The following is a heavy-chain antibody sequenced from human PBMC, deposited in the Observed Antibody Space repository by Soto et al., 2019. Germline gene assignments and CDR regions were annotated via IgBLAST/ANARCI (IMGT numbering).Heavy chain of an antibody. V-gene: IGHV1-69*12. J-gene: IGHJ6*02. CDR2: IIPIFGTA. CDR3: AREVVVNTKGYYYYGMDV. CDR1: GGTFSSYA. Sequence: QVQLVQSGAAVKKPGSSVKVSCKASGGTFSSYAISWVRQAPGQGLEWMGGIIPIFGTANYAQKFQGRVTITADESTSTAYMELSSLRSEYTAVYYCAREVVVNTKGYYYYGMDVWGQGTAVTVSS. D-gene: IGHD3-22*01.